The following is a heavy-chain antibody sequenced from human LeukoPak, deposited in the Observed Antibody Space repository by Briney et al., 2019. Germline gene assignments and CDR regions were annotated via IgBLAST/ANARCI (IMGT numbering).Heavy chain of an antibody. CDR1: GFTFSNYW. Sequence: GGSLRLSCAASGFTFSNYWMHWVRQAPGKGLEWVANIKQDGSEKHYVDSVRGRFTISRDNAKSSLYLQMNSLRVEDTAVYYCARALDSWGQGTLVTVSS. CDR3: ARALDS. CDR2: IKQDGSEK. J-gene: IGHJ4*02. V-gene: IGHV3-7*03.